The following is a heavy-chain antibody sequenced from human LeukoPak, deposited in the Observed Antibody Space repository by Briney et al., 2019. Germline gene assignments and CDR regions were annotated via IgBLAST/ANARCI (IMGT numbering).Heavy chain of an antibody. CDR3: ARDSDGDYAPGDI. CDR1: GFTFSSYG. J-gene: IGHJ3*02. Sequence: PGGSLRLSCAAPGFTFSSYGMHWVRQAPGKGLEWVSSISSSSSYIYYADSVKGRFTISRDNAKNSLYLQMNSLRAEDTAVYYCARDSDGDYAPGDIGGQGTMVTVSS. V-gene: IGHV3-21*01. D-gene: IGHD4-17*01. CDR2: ISSSSSYI.